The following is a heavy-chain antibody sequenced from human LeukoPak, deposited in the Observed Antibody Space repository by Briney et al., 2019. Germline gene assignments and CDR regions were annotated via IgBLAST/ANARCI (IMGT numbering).Heavy chain of an antibody. CDR3: ARLSSHYDFWSGSPAY. D-gene: IGHD3-3*01. V-gene: IGHV3-48*01. CDR2: ISSSSSTI. CDR1: GFTFSSYS. Sequence: GGSLRLSCAASGFTFSSYSMSWVRQVPGKGLEWVSYISSSSSTIYYADSVKGRFTISRDNAKNSLYLQMNSLRAEDTAVYYCARLSSHYDFWSGSPAYWGQGTLVTVSS. J-gene: IGHJ4*02.